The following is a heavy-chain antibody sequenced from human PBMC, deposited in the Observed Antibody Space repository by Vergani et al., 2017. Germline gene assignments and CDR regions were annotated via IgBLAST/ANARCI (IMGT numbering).Heavy chain of an antibody. Sequence: EVQLLESGGGLVQPGGSLRLSCAASGFTFSSYAMSWVRQAPGKGLEWVPAISGIGVSTYYAASVKGRFTISRDNSKNPLYLQMNSLRAEDTAVYYCAKTGARYDFWSRSYYYYYMDVWGKGTTVTVSS. D-gene: IGHD3-3*01. CDR3: AKTGARYDFWSRSYYYYYMDV. V-gene: IGHV3-23*01. J-gene: IGHJ6*03. CDR1: GFTFSSYA. CDR2: ISGIGVST.